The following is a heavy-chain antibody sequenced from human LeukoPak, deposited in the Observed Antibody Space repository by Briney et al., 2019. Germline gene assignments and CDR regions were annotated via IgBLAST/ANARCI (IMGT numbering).Heavy chain of an antibody. V-gene: IGHV4-59*01. CDR1: GGSISSYY. Sequence: SETLSLTCTVSGGSISSYYWSWIRQPPGKGLEWIGYIYYSGSTNYNPSLKSRVTISVDTSKNQFSLRLSSVTAADTAVYYWARVSGSYYFRIGYCGQGALVTVSS. CDR2: IYYSGST. CDR3: ARVSGSYYFRIGY. D-gene: IGHD1-26*01. J-gene: IGHJ4*02.